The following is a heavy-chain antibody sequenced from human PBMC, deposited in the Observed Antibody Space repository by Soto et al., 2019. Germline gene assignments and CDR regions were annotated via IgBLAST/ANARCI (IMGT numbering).Heavy chain of an antibody. J-gene: IGHJ6*02. CDR2: IYYSGST. CDR3: RAYDFWSGFLDV. D-gene: IGHD3-3*01. Sequence: SETLSLTCTVSGGSISSSSYYWGWIRQPPGKGLEWIGSIYYSGSTYYNPSLKSRVTMSVDTSKNQFSLKLSSVTAADTAVYYCRAYDFWSGFLDVWGQGTPVTVSS. CDR1: GGSISSSSYY. V-gene: IGHV4-39*01.